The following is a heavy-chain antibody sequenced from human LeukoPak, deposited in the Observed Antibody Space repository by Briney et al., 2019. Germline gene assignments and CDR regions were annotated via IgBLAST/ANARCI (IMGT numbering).Heavy chain of an antibody. CDR1: GFTFSSYW. J-gene: IGHJ3*02. V-gene: IGHV3-74*01. CDR3: AREVVVVAATNAFDI. CDR2: INSDGSST. D-gene: IGHD2-15*01. Sequence: GGSLRLSCAASGFTFSSYWMHWVRQAPGKGLVWVSRINSDGSSTSYADSVKGRFTISRDNAKNTLYLQMNRLRAEDTAVYYCAREVVVVAATNAFDIWGQGTMVTVSS.